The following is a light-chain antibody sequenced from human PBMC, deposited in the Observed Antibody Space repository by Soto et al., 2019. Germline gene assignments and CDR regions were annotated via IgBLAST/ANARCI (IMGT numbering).Light chain of an antibody. Sequence: QSVLTQPPSVSGAPGQRVTISCTGSSSNIGAGYDVHWYQQLPGTAPKLLIYGNSNRPSGVPDRFSGSKSGTSASLAITGLQAEDEADYYCQSYDSSLSGGVFGGGTQLTFL. CDR2: GNS. CDR3: QSYDSSLSGGV. J-gene: IGLJ3*02. V-gene: IGLV1-40*01. CDR1: SSNIGAGYD.